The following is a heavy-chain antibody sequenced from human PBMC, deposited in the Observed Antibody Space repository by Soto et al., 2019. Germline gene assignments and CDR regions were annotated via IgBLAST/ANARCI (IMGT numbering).Heavy chain of an antibody. D-gene: IGHD5-12*01. CDR2: INPSGGST. J-gene: IGHJ1*01. V-gene: IGHV1-46*01. CDR1: GYTFTSYY. CDR3: ARVSFETSGFADH. Sequence: ASVKFSCKASGYTFTSYYMHWVRQAPGQGLEWMGIINPSGGSTSYAQKFQGRVTMTRDTSTSTVYMELSRLTSEDTAVYFCARVSFETSGFADHWGHGTLVTVSS.